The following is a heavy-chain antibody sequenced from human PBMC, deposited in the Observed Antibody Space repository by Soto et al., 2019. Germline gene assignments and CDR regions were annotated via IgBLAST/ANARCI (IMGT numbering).Heavy chain of an antibody. Sequence: SETLSLTCTVTGDSISSRSYYWGWIRQPPGKGLEWIGSIYYSGSTYNNPSLRSRVSMSIDTSKDQFSLKLKSVTAADTALYLCARQRTPVVTQAYFDVCGPRSLVTVCS. CDR1: GDSISSRSYY. J-gene: IGHJ4*02. V-gene: IGHV4-39*01. CDR3: ARQRTPVVTQAYFDV. CDR2: IYYSGST. D-gene: IGHD2-21*02.